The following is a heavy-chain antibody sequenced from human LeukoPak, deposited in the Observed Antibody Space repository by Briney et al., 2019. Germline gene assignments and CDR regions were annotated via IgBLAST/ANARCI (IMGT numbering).Heavy chain of an antibody. Sequence: SETLSLTCTVSGGSISSYYWSWIRQPPGKGLEWIGYIYYSGSTNYNPSLKSRVTISVDTSKNQFSLKLSSVTAADTAVYYCAREKRAESSSWTRGFDPWGQGTLVTVSS. D-gene: IGHD6-13*01. V-gene: IGHV4-59*01. CDR3: AREKRAESSSWTRGFDP. J-gene: IGHJ5*02. CDR2: IYYSGST. CDR1: GGSISSYY.